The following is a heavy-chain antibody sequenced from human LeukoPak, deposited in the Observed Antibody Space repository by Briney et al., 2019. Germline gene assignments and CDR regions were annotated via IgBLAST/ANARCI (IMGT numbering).Heavy chain of an antibody. D-gene: IGHD4-23*01. CDR3: ARRYGGNSGLGY. CDR2: MNPNSGNT. Sequence: ASVKVSCKASGYTFTSYDINWVRQATGQGLEWMGWMNPNSGNTGYAQKFQGRVTIIRNTSISTAYMELSSLRSEDTAVYYCARRYGGNSGLGYWGQGTLVTVSS. V-gene: IGHV1-8*03. J-gene: IGHJ4*02. CDR1: GYTFTSYD.